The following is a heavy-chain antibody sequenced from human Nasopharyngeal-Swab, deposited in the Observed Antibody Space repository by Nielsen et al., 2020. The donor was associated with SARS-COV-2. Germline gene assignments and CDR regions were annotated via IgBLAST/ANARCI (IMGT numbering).Heavy chain of an antibody. CDR1: GFTFDNYE. Sequence: GESLKISCAASGFTFDNYEMNWVRQAPGKGLEWVSYISTSGATIHYADSVRGRFTISRDNAKKSLYQQMNSLRAEDTAVYYCARASRGWSWGQGTLVTVSS. V-gene: IGHV3-48*03. CDR3: ARASRGWS. D-gene: IGHD6-19*01. J-gene: IGHJ5*02. CDR2: ISTSGATI.